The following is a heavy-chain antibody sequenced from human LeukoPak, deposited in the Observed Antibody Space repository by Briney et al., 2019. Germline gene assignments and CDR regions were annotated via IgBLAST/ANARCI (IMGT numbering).Heavy chain of an antibody. CDR3: ARALVVAATPTPYYFDY. CDR1: GGTFSSYA. V-gene: IGHV1-69*13. Sequence: SVKVSCKASGGTFSSYAISWVRQAPGQGLEWMGGIIPILGTANYAQKFQGRVTITADESTSTAYMELSSLRSEDTAVYYCARALVVAATPTPYYFDYWGQGTLVTVSS. CDR2: IIPILGTA. D-gene: IGHD2-15*01. J-gene: IGHJ4*02.